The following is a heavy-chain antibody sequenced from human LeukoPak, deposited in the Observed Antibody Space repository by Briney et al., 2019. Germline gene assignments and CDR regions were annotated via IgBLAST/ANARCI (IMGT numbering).Heavy chain of an antibody. V-gene: IGHV4-59*01. CDR3: ARDGYSGNDGL. Sequence: GSLRLSCAASGFALSDYAINWVRQPPGKGLEWIGYIYHSGSTNYNPSLKSRVTISVDTSKNQLSLKLSSVTAADTVVYYCARDGYSGNDGLWGQGTLVPVSS. CDR1: GFALSDYA. CDR2: IYHSGST. J-gene: IGHJ4*02. D-gene: IGHD5-12*01.